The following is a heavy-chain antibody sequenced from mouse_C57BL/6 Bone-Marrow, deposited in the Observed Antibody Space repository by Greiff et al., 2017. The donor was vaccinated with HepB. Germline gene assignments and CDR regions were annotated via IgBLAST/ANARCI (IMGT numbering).Heavy chain of an antibody. J-gene: IGHJ2*01. Sequence: VQLQQSGGGLVQPGESLKLSCESNEYEFPSHDMSWVRKTPEKRLELVAAINSDGGSTYYPDTMERRFIISRDNTKKTLYRQRGSRRAEDTALDYCARGNWDYWGQGTTLTVSS. D-gene: IGHD2-1*01. CDR3: ARGNWDY. CDR2: INSDGGST. CDR1: EYEFPSHD. V-gene: IGHV5-2*01.